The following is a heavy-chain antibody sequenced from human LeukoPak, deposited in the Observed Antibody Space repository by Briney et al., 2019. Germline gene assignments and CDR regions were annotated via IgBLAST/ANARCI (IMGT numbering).Heavy chain of an antibody. V-gene: IGHV3-30*02. J-gene: IGHJ4*02. CDR2: LQNHGGDI. CDR1: GFTFSNYG. D-gene: IGHD6-13*01. Sequence: GGSLRLSCAASGFTFSNYGMHWVRQAPDKGLEWVAFLQNHGGDIHYAESVEGRFTISRDNSKNTLYLQMNSLRAEDTAVYYCAKDFRIAAAGTSFDYWGQGTLVTVSS. CDR3: AKDFRIAAAGTSFDY.